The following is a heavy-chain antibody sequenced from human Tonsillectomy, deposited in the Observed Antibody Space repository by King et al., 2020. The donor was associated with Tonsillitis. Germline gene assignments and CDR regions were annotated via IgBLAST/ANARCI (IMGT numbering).Heavy chain of an antibody. V-gene: IGHV1-18*04. CDR1: GYSFTSHG. J-gene: IGHJ6*02. CDR2: ISTYNGNT. Sequence: QLVPSGAEVKKPGASVKVSCKASGYSFTSHGICWVRQAPGQGLEWMGWISTYNGNTNYAQKLKGRVTMTTDTSTSTAYMELRSLRSDDTAVYYCARPKRDYYYGMDVWGQGTTVTVSS. CDR3: ARPKRDYYYGMDV.